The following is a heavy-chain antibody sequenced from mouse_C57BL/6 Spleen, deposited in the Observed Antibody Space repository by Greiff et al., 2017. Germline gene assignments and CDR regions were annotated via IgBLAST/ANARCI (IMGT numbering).Heavy chain of an antibody. V-gene: IGHV1-55*01. J-gene: IGHJ4*01. CDR3: ARDSGITPVYYAMDY. Sequence: QVQLQQPGAELVKPGASVKMSCKASGYTFTSYWITWVKQRPGQGLEWIGDIYPGSGSTNYHEKFKSKATLTVDTSSSTAYMQLSSLTSEDSAVYYCARDSGITPVYYAMDYWGQGTSVTVSS. D-gene: IGHD1-1*01. CDR2: IYPGSGST. CDR1: GYTFTSYW.